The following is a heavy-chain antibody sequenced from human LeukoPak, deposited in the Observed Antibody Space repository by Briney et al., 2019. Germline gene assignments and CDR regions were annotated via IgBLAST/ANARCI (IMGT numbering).Heavy chain of an antibody. CDR1: GYTFTSYD. CDR3: ARNGGYNTLRYYYGMDV. J-gene: IGHJ6*02. CDR2: MNPNSGNT. Sequence: GASVKVSCKASGYTFTSYDINWVRQATGQGLEWMGWMNPNSGNTGYAQKFQGRVTMTRNTSISTAYMELSSLRSEDTAVYYCARNGGYNTLRYYYGMDVWGQGTTVTVSS. D-gene: IGHD5-24*01. V-gene: IGHV1-8*01.